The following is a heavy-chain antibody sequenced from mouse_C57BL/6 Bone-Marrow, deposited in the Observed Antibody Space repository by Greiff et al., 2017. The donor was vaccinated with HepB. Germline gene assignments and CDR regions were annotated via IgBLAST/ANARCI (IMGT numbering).Heavy chain of an antibody. Sequence: EVKLMESGPELVKPGASVKISCKASGYSFTGYYMHWVKQSHGNILDWIGYIYPYNGVSSYNQKFKGKATLTVDKSSSTAYMELRSLTSEDSAVYYCAFYGSSHWYFDVWGTGTTVTVSS. J-gene: IGHJ1*03. CDR1: GYSFTGYY. CDR3: AFYGSSHWYFDV. V-gene: IGHV1-31*01. CDR2: IYPYNGVS. D-gene: IGHD1-1*01.